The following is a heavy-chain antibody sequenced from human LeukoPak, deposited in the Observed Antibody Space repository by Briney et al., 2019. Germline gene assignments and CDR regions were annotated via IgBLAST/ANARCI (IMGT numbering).Heavy chain of an antibody. Sequence: PGGSLSLSCAVSGFTLSTYAMSWVRQAPGKGLEWVSSINAGGSYTYYADSVKGRFTISRDNSKNTLDLQMSSLRAEDTAVYYCARQRGGWTYDSWGQGTLVTVSS. J-gene: IGHJ4*02. CDR1: GFTLSTYA. CDR3: ARQRGGWTYDS. V-gene: IGHV3-23*01. D-gene: IGHD6-19*01. CDR2: INAGGSYT.